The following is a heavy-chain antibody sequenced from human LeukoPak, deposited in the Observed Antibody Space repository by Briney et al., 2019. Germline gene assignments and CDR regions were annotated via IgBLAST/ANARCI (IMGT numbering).Heavy chain of an antibody. CDR3: ARDVNGGSGSYYNIPYYYYYYMDV. CDR2: INPNSGGT. V-gene: IGHV1-2*02. D-gene: IGHD3-10*01. Sequence: ASVKVSCKASGYTFTGYYIHWVRQAPGQGLEWMGWINPNSGGTNYAQKLQGRVTMTTDTSTSTAYMELRSLRSDDTAVYYCARDVNGGSGSYYNIPYYYYYYMDVWGKGTTVTVSS. J-gene: IGHJ6*03. CDR1: GYTFTGYY.